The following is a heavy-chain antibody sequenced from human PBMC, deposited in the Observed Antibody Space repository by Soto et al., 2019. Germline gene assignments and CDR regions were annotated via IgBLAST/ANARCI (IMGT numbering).Heavy chain of an antibody. CDR3: ARDESIDY. CDR2: IWYDGSNK. Sequence: GRSLRLSCAASGFTLRIYVMPWVRQAPGKGLEWVAVIWYDGSNKYYADSVKGRFTISRDNSKNTLYLQMNSLRAEDTAVYYCARDESIDYWGQGTLVTVSS. CDR1: GFTLRIYV. J-gene: IGHJ4*02. V-gene: IGHV3-33*01.